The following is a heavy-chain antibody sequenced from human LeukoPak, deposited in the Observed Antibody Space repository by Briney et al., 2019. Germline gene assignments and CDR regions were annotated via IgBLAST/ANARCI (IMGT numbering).Heavy chain of an antibody. Sequence: PSGTLSLTCTVSGVSINSGTDYWSWIRQPAGKGLEWIGRIGQIRTGGGTSYNPSLNSRVSISMDTSKNQVSLKLHSVTAADTAVYYCAAYYDSSGCFDCWGQGTLVTVSS. CDR2: IGQIRTGGGT. CDR1: GVSINSGTDY. V-gene: IGHV4-61*02. J-gene: IGHJ4*02. D-gene: IGHD3-22*01. CDR3: AAYYDSSGCFDC.